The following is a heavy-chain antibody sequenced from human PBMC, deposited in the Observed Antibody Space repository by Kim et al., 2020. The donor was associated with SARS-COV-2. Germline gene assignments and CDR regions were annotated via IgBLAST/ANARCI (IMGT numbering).Heavy chain of an antibody. V-gene: IGHV4-39*01. Sequence: SETLSLTCTVSGGSVSSSGNYWGWIRQPLGKGLEWIGNIYYTGSTYYTPSLKSRVTISADTSKNQFSLKLSSVTAADTAEYYCASPDPYCGGDCPLDYWGQGTLVTVSS. D-gene: IGHD2-21*02. CDR1: GGSVSSSGNY. J-gene: IGHJ4*02. CDR3: ASPDPYCGGDCPLDY. CDR2: IYYTGST.